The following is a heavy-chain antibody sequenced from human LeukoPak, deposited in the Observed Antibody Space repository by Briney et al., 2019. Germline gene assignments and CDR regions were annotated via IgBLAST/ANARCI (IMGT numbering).Heavy chain of an antibody. Sequence: PGGSLRLSCAASGFSFSSYAMIRIRQASGKGLEWVSAIVGGGGGTTYYAESVKGRFTISRDNSENRVYLQMDSLTVDDTALYYCAKTATYYYYNYYMDAWGKGTTVTVSS. CDR1: GFSFSSYA. CDR3: AKTATYYYYNYYMDA. V-gene: IGHV3-23*01. CDR2: IVGGGGGTT. J-gene: IGHJ6*03.